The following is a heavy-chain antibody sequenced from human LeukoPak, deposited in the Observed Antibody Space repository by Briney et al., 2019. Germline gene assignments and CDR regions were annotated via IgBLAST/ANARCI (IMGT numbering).Heavy chain of an antibody. Sequence: GGSLRLSCEASGFTFDDYTMHWVRQVPGKGVEWVSLIGRDGFSTYYADSVKGRFTISRDNSKNSLSLQMNSLRIEDTALYYCAKGGYRYGYLDYWGQGTLVTVSS. J-gene: IGHJ4*02. D-gene: IGHD5-18*01. V-gene: IGHV3-43*01. CDR1: GFTFDDYT. CDR2: IGRDGFST. CDR3: AKGGYRYGYLDY.